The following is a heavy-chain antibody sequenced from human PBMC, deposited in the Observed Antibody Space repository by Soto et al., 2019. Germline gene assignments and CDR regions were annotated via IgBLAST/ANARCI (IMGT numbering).Heavy chain of an antibody. CDR1: GYTFAAYY. V-gene: IGHV1-2*02. D-gene: IGHD4-17*01. CDR3: ARDPDYGDSWWYLFDS. Sequence: ASVKVSCKTSGYTFAAYYIPWIRQAPGQGLEWMGWINPTSGGTVYAQNFQDRVTMTRDTSISTAYMELRRLNSDDTAVYYCARDPDYGDSWWYLFDSLRQLPPVTASS. J-gene: IGHJ4*02. CDR2: INPTSGGT.